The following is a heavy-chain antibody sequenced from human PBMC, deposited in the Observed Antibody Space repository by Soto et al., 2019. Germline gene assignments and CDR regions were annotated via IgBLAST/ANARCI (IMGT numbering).Heavy chain of an antibody. J-gene: IGHJ5*02. CDR3: ARTPSLYCSGGSCYSGPPSWFDP. D-gene: IGHD2-15*01. V-gene: IGHV1-18*01. CDR1: GYTFTSYG. CDR2: ISAYNGNT. Sequence: QVQLVQSGAEVKKPGASVKVSCKASGYTFTSYGISWVRQAPGHGLEWMGWISAYNGNTNYAQKLQGRVTMTTDTSTSTAYMELRSLRSDDTAVYYCARTPSLYCSGGSCYSGPPSWFDPWGQGTLVTVSS.